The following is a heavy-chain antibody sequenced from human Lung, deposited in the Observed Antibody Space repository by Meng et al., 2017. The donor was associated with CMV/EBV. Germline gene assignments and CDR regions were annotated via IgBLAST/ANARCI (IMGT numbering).Heavy chain of an antibody. Sequence: GHLLKFGSGLKRPGASAKFSCKASGYTFTRYPMNWVRHAPGQGLEWMGWISTNTGNPTYAQGFTGRFVFSVDTSVSTAYLQISSLKAEDTAVYYCGTLKYTSGFYGPAYWGQGALVTVSS. V-gene: IGHV7-4-1*02. CDR2: ISTNTGNP. CDR1: GYTFTRYP. J-gene: IGHJ4*02. D-gene: IGHD6-19*01. CDR3: GTLKYTSGFYGPAY.